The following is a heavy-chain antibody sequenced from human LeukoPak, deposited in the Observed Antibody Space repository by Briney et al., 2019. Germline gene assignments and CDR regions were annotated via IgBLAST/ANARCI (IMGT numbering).Heavy chain of an antibody. D-gene: IGHD6-25*01. CDR3: ARGGANKRVWFDP. V-gene: IGHV1-24*01. CDR1: GYTLTELS. J-gene: IGHJ5*02. CDR2: YDPEDGET. Sequence: ASVKVSCKVSGYTLTELSMHWVRQAPGKGLEWMGGYDPEDGETIYAQKFQGRVTITTDESTSTAYMELSSLRSEDTAVYYCARGGANKRVWFDPWGQGTLVTVSS.